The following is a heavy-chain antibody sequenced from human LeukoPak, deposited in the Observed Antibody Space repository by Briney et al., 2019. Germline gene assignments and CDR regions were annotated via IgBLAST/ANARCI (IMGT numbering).Heavy chain of an antibody. D-gene: IGHD3-3*01. CDR1: GFTFDDYG. V-gene: IGHV3-48*03. CDR3: ARAVWSGFPYYFDY. J-gene: IGHJ4*02. CDR2: ISSSGSTI. Sequence: GGSLRLSCAASGFTFDDYGMNWVRQAPGKGLEWVSYISSSGSTIYYADSVKGRFTISRDNAKNSLYLQMNSLRAEDTAVYYCARAVWSGFPYYFDYWGQGTLVTVSS.